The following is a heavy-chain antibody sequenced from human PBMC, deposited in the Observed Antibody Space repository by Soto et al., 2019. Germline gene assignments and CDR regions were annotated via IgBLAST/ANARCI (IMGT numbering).Heavy chain of an antibody. CDR3: ARVPDR. V-gene: IGHV4-30-2*01. CDR1: GGSINGGDYS. Sequence: SETLSLTCTVSGGSINGGDYSWTWIRQPPGKGLEWIGYIYHTGTTYYNMSLKSRVTISVDRSKNQFSLKLSSVTAADTAVYYCARVPDRWGQGTLVTVSS. J-gene: IGHJ5*02. CDR2: IYHTGTT. D-gene: IGHD2-2*01.